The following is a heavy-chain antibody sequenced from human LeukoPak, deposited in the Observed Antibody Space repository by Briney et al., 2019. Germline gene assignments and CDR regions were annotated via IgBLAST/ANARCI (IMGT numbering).Heavy chain of an antibody. CDR2: ISGSGGST. CDR1: GFTFSSCS. J-gene: IGHJ4*02. D-gene: IGHD2-2*01. Sequence: GVSLRLFCAASGFTFSSCSMIWVRQAPGKGLEWVSAISGSGGSTYYADSVKGRFTLSRDNSKNTLYLQMNSLRAEDTAVSYCANPDIVVVPAAYFDYWGQGTLVTVSS. CDR3: ANPDIVVVPAAYFDY. V-gene: IGHV3-23*01.